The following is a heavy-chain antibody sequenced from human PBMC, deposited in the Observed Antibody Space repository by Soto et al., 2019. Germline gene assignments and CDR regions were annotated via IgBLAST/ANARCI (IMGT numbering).Heavy chain of an antibody. CDR1: GFSLSTSGVG. Sequence: QITLKESGPTLVKPTQTLTLTCPVSGFSLSTSGVGVAWNRQPPGKALQWLGIIYWDDDKRDSPSLRSRLTITKDSSKTQVVLSMANMQSVDTATYFCAHFAYYGSASLDNWGQGTLVSVSS. D-gene: IGHD3-10*01. J-gene: IGHJ4*02. V-gene: IGHV2-5*02. CDR2: IYWDDDK. CDR3: AHFAYYGSASLDN.